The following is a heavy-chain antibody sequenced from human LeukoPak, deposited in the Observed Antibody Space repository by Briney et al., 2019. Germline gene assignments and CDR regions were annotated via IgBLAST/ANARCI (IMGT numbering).Heavy chain of an antibody. Sequence: SETLSLTCAVYGGSFSGHYWTWIRQTPGKGLEWIGEMNPSGSTYYNPSLKSRLTISVDTSKNQFSLKLRSVTAADTAVYYCARGRHGITMIVVVMTSVSYYLDVWGKGTTVTVS. CDR3: ARGRHGITMIVVVMTSVSYYLDV. V-gene: IGHV4-34*01. J-gene: IGHJ6*03. D-gene: IGHD3-22*01. CDR1: GGSFSGHY. CDR2: MNPSGST.